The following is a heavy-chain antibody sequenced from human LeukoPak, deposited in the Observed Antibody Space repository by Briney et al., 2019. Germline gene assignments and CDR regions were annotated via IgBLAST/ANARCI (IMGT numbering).Heavy chain of an antibody. J-gene: IGHJ6*02. CDR1: GGSISSYY. CDR2: IYYTGTT. V-gene: IGHV4-59*08. Sequence: SETLFLTCTVSGGSISSYYWSWIRQPPGKGLEWIGYIYYTGTTNYNPSLKNRVTISADTSKNQFSLKLNSVTAADTAVYCCASILDGMDVWGQGTTVSVSS. CDR3: ASILDGMDV.